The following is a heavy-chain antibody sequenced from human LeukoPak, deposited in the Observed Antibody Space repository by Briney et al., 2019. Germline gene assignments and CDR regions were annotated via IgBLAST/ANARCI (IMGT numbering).Heavy chain of an antibody. J-gene: IGHJ4*02. CDR2: IGITNT. D-gene: IGHD6-19*01. Sequence: GGSLRLSCAASGFTFSDYAVSWVRQAPGKGLGWVSTIGITNTFYADSVKGRFTISRDDSKNTLYLQMSSLRAEDTALYFCAKAGSGWSPFDSWGQGTLVTVSS. V-gene: IGHV3-23*01. CDR1: GFTFSDYA. CDR3: AKAGSGWSPFDS.